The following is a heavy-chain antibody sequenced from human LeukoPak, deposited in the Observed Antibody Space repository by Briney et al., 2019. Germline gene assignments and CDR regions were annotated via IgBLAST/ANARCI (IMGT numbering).Heavy chain of an antibody. Sequence: GGSLRLSCAASGFTFSSYWMSWVRQAPGKGLEWVANIKQDGSEKYYVGSVKGRFTISRDNAKNSLYLQMNSLRAEDTAVYYCARDWLDVVAEYFDYWGQGTLVTVSS. J-gene: IGHJ4*02. V-gene: IGHV3-7*01. D-gene: IGHD2-15*01. CDR1: GFTFSSYW. CDR3: ARDWLDVVAEYFDY. CDR2: IKQDGSEK.